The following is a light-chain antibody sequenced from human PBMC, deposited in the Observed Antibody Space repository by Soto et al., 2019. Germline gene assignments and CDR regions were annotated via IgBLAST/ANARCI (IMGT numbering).Light chain of an antibody. CDR1: QSISNN. Sequence: EIVMTQSPATLSVSPGERVTLSCRASQSISNNLAWYQHKPCRAPLVLIYDASTRATGNPVRFSGSGSGTEFTVTISSLQSDDFAVYYWQQYNNWPPKHTFGQGTKLEIK. J-gene: IGKJ2*01. CDR2: DAS. CDR3: QQYNNWPPKHT. V-gene: IGKV3-15*01.